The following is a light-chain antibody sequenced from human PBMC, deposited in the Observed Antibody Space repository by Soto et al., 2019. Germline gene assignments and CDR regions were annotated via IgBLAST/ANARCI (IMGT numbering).Light chain of an antibody. V-gene: IGKV1-39*01. J-gene: IGKJ1*01. CDR3: QQNNIFPPT. CDR2: GAS. Sequence: DVEMTQSPSSLSASVGDRVTFTCRASQNINNYLNWYQQKPGTAPRLLIYGASSLQSGVPSRFSGGGSGTEFTLTITSLQPQDFATYSCQQNNIFPPTFGQGTKVEVK. CDR1: QNINNY.